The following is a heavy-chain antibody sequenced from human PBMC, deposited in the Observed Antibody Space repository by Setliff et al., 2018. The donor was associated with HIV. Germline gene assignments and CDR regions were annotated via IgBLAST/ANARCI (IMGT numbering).Heavy chain of an antibody. J-gene: IGHJ2*01. V-gene: IGHV3-7*01. Sequence: TGGSLRLSCSTSGFNFRDSWMSWLRLAPGKGLEWVANISPDTSERYSVDSVRGRFTVSRDNAKSSLYLQMSGLRTEDMAVYYCAKDGSGWSQHWGRGTLVTVSS. CDR3: AKDGSGWSQH. CDR1: GFNFRDSW. CDR2: ISPDTSER. D-gene: IGHD6-19*01.